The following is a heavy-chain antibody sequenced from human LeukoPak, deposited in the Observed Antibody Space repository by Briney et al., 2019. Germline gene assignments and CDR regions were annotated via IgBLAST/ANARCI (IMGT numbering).Heavy chain of an antibody. Sequence: GQSLRLACAASGFTLSSYWISWVRHAPGKWLGWVANIMQDGSEKYYVDSVKGRLTISRDNSKNPLYLQMDSVLAQDTSVYYGARSLRFTGSLGFWFDPWGQGTLVTVSS. J-gene: IGHJ5*02. CDR1: GFTLSSYW. CDR2: IMQDGSEK. D-gene: IGHD1-26*01. CDR3: ARSLRFTGSLGFWFDP. V-gene: IGHV3-7*01.